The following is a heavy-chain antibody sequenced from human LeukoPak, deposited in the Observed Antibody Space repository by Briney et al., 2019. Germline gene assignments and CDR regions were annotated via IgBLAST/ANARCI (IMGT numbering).Heavy chain of an antibody. CDR1: GNTFSSYF. CDR3: ARGIAGSFYY. V-gene: IGHV1-2*02. Sequence: ASVKVSCKASGNTFSSYFIHWVRQAPGHGLEWMGWIHPNNGGTSYAQKFQGRVTMTRDTSISTAYMELTTLTSDDTAVYYCARGIAGSFYYWGQGTEVTVSS. J-gene: IGHJ4*02. D-gene: IGHD1-26*01. CDR2: IHPNNGGT.